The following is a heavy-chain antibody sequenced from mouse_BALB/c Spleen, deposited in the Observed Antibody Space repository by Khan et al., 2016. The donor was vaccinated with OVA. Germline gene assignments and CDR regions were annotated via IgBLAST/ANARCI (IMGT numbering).Heavy chain of an antibody. Sequence: EVELVESGGDLVKPGGSLKLSCAASGFTFSSYGMSWVRQTPDKRLEWVAAISSGGTYTYSPDSLKARFTISRDNAKNTLSLQMSSLKSEDTAIYYCARQHGCYEGSAMDFWGQGTSVTVSS. V-gene: IGHV5-6*01. D-gene: IGHD2-3*01. CDR3: ARQHGCYEGSAMDF. J-gene: IGHJ4*01. CDR1: GFTFSSYG. CDR2: ISSGGTYT.